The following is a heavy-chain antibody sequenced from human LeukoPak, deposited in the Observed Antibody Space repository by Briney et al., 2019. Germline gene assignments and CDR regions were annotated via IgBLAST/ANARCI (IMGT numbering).Heavy chain of an antibody. CDR3: ARDRAGGLRFVEWLSAFDY. D-gene: IGHD3-3*01. Sequence: SETLSLTCTVSGGSISSYYWSWIRQPAGKGLEWIGRIYTSGSTNYNPSLKSRVTMSVDTSENQFSLKLSSVTAADTAVYYCARDRAGGLRFVEWLSAFDYWGQGTLVTVSS. J-gene: IGHJ4*02. V-gene: IGHV4-4*07. CDR2: IYTSGST. CDR1: GGSISSYY.